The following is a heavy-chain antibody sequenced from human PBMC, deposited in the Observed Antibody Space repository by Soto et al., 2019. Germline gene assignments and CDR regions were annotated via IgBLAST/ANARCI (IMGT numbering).Heavy chain of an antibody. J-gene: IGHJ4*02. CDR3: AKVLPGVTVTRRAFDY. Sequence: PGGSLRLSCAASGFTFSSYAMSWVRQAPGKGLEWVSAISGSGGSTYYADSVKGRFTISRDNSKNTLYLQMNSLRAEDTAVYYCAKVLPGVTVTRRAFDYWGQGTLVTVS. V-gene: IGHV3-23*01. CDR1: GFTFSSYA. D-gene: IGHD4-4*01. CDR2: ISGSGGST.